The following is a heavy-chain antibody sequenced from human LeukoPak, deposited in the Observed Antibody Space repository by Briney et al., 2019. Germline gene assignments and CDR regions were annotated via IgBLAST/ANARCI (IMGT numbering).Heavy chain of an antibody. Sequence: PSETLSLTCTDSGGSISSSSYYWGWIRHPPGKGLEWIGSIYYSGSTYYNPSLKSRVTISVDTSKIQFSLKLSSVTAADTAVYYCARETPGIAAAGTGLVDYWGQGTLVTVSS. CDR1: GGSISSSSYY. J-gene: IGHJ4*02. CDR2: IYYSGST. V-gene: IGHV4-39*07. D-gene: IGHD6-13*01. CDR3: ARETPGIAAAGTGLVDY.